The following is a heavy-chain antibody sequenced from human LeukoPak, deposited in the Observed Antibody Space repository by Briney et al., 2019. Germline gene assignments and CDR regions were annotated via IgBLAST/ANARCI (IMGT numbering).Heavy chain of an antibody. D-gene: IGHD6-13*01. CDR2: INPSSGST. Sequence: GASVKVSCKASGSTFTRYYIHWVRQAPGQGLDWMGMINPSSGSTRFAQMFQDRVTMTRDTSTGAVYMELSSLTSEDTAMYYCARTYSSSWSYCDSWGQGTLVTVSS. V-gene: IGHV1-46*01. CDR3: ARTYSSSWSYCDS. J-gene: IGHJ4*02. CDR1: GSTFTRYY.